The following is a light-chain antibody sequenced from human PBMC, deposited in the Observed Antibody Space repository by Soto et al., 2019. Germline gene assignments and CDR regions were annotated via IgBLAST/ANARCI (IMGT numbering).Light chain of an antibody. CDR3: QQYNNWPRT. CDR1: QSVSYN. CDR2: GAS. J-gene: IGKJ1*01. Sequence: EIVMTQSPATLSVSPGERATLSFRASQSVSYNLAWYQQQPGQAPRLLIYGASTRATGIPARFSGSGSGTEFTLTISSLQSEDFAVYYCQQYNNWPRTFGQGTKVDIK. V-gene: IGKV3-15*01.